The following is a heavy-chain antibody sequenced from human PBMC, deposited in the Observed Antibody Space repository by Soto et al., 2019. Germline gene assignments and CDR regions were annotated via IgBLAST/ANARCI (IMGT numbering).Heavy chain of an antibody. CDR3: ASYHSGSYQFFDY. Sequence: SVKVSCKASGGTFSSYAISWVRQAPGQGLEWMGGIIPIFGTANYAQKFQGRVTITADESTSTAYMELSSLRSEDTAVYYCASYHSGSYQFFDYWGQGTLVTVSS. CDR2: IIPIFGTA. D-gene: IGHD1-26*01. CDR1: GGTFSSYA. J-gene: IGHJ4*02. V-gene: IGHV1-69*13.